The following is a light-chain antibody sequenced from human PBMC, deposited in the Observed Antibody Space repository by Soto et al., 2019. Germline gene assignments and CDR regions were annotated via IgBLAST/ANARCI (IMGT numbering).Light chain of an antibody. Sequence: IMMKQSAATVSVSKGERATLSCRASQSVSSNLAWYQQKPGQAPRLLIYGASTRATGIPARFSGSGSGTEFTLTISSLQSEDFAVYYCQQANSYPWTFGQGTIV. CDR3: QQANSYPWT. CDR1: QSVSSN. CDR2: GAS. V-gene: IGKV3-15*01. J-gene: IGKJ1*01.